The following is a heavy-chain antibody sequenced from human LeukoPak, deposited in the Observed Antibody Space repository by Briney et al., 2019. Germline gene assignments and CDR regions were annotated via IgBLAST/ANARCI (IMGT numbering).Heavy chain of an antibody. CDR1: GGSISSGDYY. CDR2: INHSGST. CDR3: ARGQGRRTYYDFWSGYYTGFYFDY. J-gene: IGHJ4*02. D-gene: IGHD3-3*01. V-gene: IGHV4-39*07. Sequence: SETLSLTCTVSGGSISSGDYYWSWIRQPPGKGLEWIGEINHSGSTNYNPSLKSRVTISVDTSKNQFSLKLSSVTAADTAVYYCARGQGRRTYYDFWSGYYTGFYFDYWGQGTLVTVSS.